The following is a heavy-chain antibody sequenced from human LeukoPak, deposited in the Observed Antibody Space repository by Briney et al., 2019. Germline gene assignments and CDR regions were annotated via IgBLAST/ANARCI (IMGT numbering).Heavy chain of an antibody. J-gene: IGHJ3*02. CDR2: IYYSGST. CDR1: GGSISSYY. Sequence: SETLSLTCTVSGGSISSYYWSWIRQPPGKGLEWIGYIYYSGSTNYNPSLKSRVTISVDTSKNQFSLKLSSVTAADTAVYYCARTSTHYDILTGDGFDAFDIWGQGTMVTVSS. D-gene: IGHD3-9*01. CDR3: ARTSTHYDILTGDGFDAFDI. V-gene: IGHV4-59*01.